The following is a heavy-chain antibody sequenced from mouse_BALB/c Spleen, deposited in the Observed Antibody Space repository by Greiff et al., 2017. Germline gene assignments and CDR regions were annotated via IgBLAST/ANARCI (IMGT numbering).Heavy chain of an antibody. CDR1: GYNFTSYW. Sequence: VQLQQPGAELVKPGTSVKLSCKASGYNFTSYWINWVKLRPGQGLEWIGDIYPGSGSTNYNEKFKSKATLTVDTSSSTAYMQLSSLASEDSALYDCARASYDGCCAAYWGQGTLVTVSA. D-gene: IGHD2-3*01. CDR3: ARASYDGCCAAY. CDR2: IYPGSGST. J-gene: IGHJ3*01. V-gene: IGHV1-55*01.